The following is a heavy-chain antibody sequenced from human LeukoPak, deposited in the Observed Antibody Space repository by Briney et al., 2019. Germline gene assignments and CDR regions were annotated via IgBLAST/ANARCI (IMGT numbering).Heavy chain of an antibody. CDR3: ARGSGTTYRPSDY. D-gene: IGHD3-10*01. V-gene: IGHV4-59*13. CDR2: IYYSGST. CDR1: GGSIISYY. J-gene: IGHJ4*02. Sequence: SETLSLTCTVSGGSIISYYWSWIRQPPGKGLEYIGYIYYSGSTNYNPSLKSRDTISVDTSKNQFSLNLRSVTAADTAVYYCARGSGTTYRPSDYWGQGILVTVSS.